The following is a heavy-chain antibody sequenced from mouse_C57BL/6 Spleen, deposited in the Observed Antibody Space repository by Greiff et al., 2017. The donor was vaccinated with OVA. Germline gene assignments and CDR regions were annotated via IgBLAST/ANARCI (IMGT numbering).Heavy chain of an antibody. J-gene: IGHJ4*01. Sequence: QVQLKESGPELVKPGASVKISCKASGYAFSSSWMNWVKQRPGKGLEWIGRIYPGDGDTNYNGKFKGKATLTADKSSSTAYMQLSSLTSEDSAVYFCAYYDYDPYYAMDYWGQGTSVTVSS. CDR1: GYAFSSSW. V-gene: IGHV1-82*01. D-gene: IGHD2-4*01. CDR3: AYYDYDPYYAMDY. CDR2: IYPGDGDT.